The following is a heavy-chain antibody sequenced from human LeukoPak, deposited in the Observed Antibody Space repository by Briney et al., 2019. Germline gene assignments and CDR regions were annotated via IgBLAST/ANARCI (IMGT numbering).Heavy chain of an antibody. Sequence: GGSLRLSCAASGFTFSSYWMTWLRQAPGKGLEWVATIKQDGSEKYYVDSVKGRFTISRDNAKNSLYLQMNSLRAEDTAVYYCARDRGSSWYPGVYWGQGTLVTVS. CDR2: IKQDGSEK. CDR3: ARDRGSSWYPGVY. V-gene: IGHV3-7*01. D-gene: IGHD6-13*01. J-gene: IGHJ4*02. CDR1: GFTFSSYW.